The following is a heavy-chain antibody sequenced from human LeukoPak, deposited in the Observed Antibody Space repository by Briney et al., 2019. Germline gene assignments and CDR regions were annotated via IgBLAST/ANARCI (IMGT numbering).Heavy chain of an antibody. Sequence: PGRSPRLSCAASGFIFSSYGMQWVRQAPGKGLEWVATISYDGSNKYYADSVKGRFTVSRDNSKNTLYLQMNSLRAEDTAVYYCAKDHCSSASCSNSFDPWGQGTLVTVSS. V-gene: IGHV3-30*18. D-gene: IGHD2-2*01. CDR1: GFIFSSYG. CDR3: AKDHCSSASCSNSFDP. J-gene: IGHJ5*02. CDR2: ISYDGSNK.